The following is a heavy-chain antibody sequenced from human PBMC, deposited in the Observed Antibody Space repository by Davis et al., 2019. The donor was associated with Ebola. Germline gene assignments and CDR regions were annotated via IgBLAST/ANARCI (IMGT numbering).Heavy chain of an antibody. CDR3: ARDTRPCGGDCCDDTFDM. CDR2: IHHSGSA. Sequence: SETLSLTCTVSGVSITTYFWSWIRQPPGKGLEWVGYIHHSGSANSNPSLKSRVTFSIDTSKSQVSLKLTSVTAADTAVYYCARDTRPCGGDCCDDTFDMWGQGTMVIVSS. J-gene: IGHJ3*02. D-gene: IGHD2-21*01. V-gene: IGHV4-59*12. CDR1: GVSITTYF.